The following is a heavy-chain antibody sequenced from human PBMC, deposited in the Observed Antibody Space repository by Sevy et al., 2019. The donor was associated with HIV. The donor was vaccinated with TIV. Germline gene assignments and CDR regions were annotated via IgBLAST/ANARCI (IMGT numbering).Heavy chain of an antibody. D-gene: IGHD1-26*01. CDR2: IKEDGSAK. Sequence: GGSLRLSCAASRFTFNTYWMSWVRQAPGKGLEWVGNIKEDGSAKYYGDFGKGRFTISRDNAKNSLYLQMNSLRVEDTAVYYCARASPGYGGYNYWGQGTLVTVSS. CDR3: ARASPGYGGYNY. V-gene: IGHV3-7*01. J-gene: IGHJ4*02. CDR1: RFTFNTYW.